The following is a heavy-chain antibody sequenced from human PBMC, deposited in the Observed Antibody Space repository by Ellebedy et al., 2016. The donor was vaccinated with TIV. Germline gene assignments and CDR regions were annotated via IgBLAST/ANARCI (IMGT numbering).Heavy chain of an antibody. CDR3: ARDLKVAAGTSDY. CDR1: GFTFSDYY. J-gene: IGHJ4*02. D-gene: IGHD6-13*01. V-gene: IGHV3-11*06. CDR2: ISGSSLNI. Sequence: GESLKISCAASGFTFSDYYMSWIRQAPGKGLEWVSYISGSSLNINYADSVKGRFTISRDNAKNSLYLQMNSLRAEDTAVYYCARDLKVAAGTSDYWGQGTLVTVSS.